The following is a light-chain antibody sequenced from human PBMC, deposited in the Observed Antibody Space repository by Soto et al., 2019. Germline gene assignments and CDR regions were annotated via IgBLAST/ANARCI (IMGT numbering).Light chain of an antibody. Sequence: DIQMTQSPSTLSASVGDRVTITCRASRSISVWLAWYQQKPGKAPKLLIFDASSLESGVPSRFSGSGSGTEFTLTISSLHPDDFATYFCQQYNTFSLTFGQGTKVEIK. CDR2: DAS. V-gene: IGKV1-5*01. CDR3: QQYNTFSLT. J-gene: IGKJ1*01. CDR1: RSISVW.